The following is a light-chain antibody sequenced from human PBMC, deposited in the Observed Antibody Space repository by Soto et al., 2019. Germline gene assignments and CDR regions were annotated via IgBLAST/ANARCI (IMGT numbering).Light chain of an antibody. CDR3: QQRGSWPAT. CDR2: DAS. V-gene: IGKV3-11*01. J-gene: IGKJ3*01. Sequence: EILLTQSPAIVSLSPWERATLSCMASQSVNNFFAWYQQKPGQAPRLLIYDASYRAPGIPARFSGSGSGTDFTLTISSLEAEDSAVYYCQQRGSWPATFGPGTKVDIK. CDR1: QSVNNF.